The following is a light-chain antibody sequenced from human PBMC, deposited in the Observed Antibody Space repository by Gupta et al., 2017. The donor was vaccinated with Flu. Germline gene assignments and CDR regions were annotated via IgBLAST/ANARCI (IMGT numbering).Light chain of an antibody. V-gene: IGLV2-8*01. CDR1: SSDVGGHDY. Sequence: SSPTPPPPPARAPGHSVTLLPPGTSSDVGGHDYVSWYQQHPGKAPKLMIFEVSKRPSGVPDRFSGSKSGHTASLTVSGLQPDDEAHYYCSSFAGSNNYVFGTGTKVTVL. CDR3: SSFAGSNNYV. CDR2: EVS. J-gene: IGLJ1*01.